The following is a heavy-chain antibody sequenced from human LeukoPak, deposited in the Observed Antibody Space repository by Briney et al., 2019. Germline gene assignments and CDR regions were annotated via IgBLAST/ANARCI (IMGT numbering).Heavy chain of an antibody. D-gene: IGHD3-3*01. CDR3: AKEGRIFSYYEFWSGRPLDY. V-gene: IGHV3-23*01. J-gene: IGHJ4*02. Sequence: PGGSLRLSCAASGFTFSSYAMSWVRQAPGKGLEWVSAISGSGGSTYYADSVKGRFTISRDNSKNTLYLQMNSLRAEDTAVYYCAKEGRIFSYYEFWSGRPLDYWGQGTLVTVSS. CDR1: GFTFSSYA. CDR2: ISGSGGST.